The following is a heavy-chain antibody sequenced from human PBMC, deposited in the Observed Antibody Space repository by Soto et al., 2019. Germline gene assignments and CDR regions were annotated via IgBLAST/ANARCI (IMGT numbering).Heavy chain of an antibody. Sequence: ASVKVSCKASGGTFSSYAISWVRQAPGQGLEWMGGIIPIFGTANYAQKFQGRVTITADKSTSTAYMELSSLRSEDTAVYYCACVERSTMRVGDSCYYYYGMDVWGQGTTVTVSS. CDR1: GGTFSSYA. V-gene: IGHV1-69*06. D-gene: IGHD3-22*01. J-gene: IGHJ6*02. CDR2: IIPIFGTA. CDR3: ACVERSTMRVGDSCYYYYGMDV.